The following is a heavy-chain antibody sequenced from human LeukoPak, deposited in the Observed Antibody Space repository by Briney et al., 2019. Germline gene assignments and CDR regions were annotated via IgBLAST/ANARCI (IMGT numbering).Heavy chain of an antibody. CDR1: GGTFSSYA. CDR2: IIPIFGTA. J-gene: IGHJ4*02. D-gene: IGHD6-19*01. Sequence: GASVKVSCKASGGTFSSYAISWVRQAPGQGLGWMGGIIPIFGTANYAQKFQGRVTITADESTSTAYMELSSLRSEDTAVYYCARVAKAYSSGWYQLAYWGQGTLVTVSS. V-gene: IGHV1-69*13. CDR3: ARVAKAYSSGWYQLAY.